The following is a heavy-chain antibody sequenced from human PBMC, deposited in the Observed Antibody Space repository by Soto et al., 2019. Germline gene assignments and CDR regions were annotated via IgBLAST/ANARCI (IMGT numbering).Heavy chain of an antibody. D-gene: IGHD3-22*01. V-gene: IGHV3-30*03. CDR2: VAYDGSKT. J-gene: IGHJ5*01. Sequence: QVQLVESAGGGVQPGRSLRLTCAASGFTFSSNGMHWVRQAPGKGLEWVALVAYDGSKTYYGDSVRGRFTISRDNSENTLYLQMNSLRAEDTAVYYCARWVGGSMYDNSGKYDSWGQGTLVTVSS. CDR3: ARWVGGSMYDNSGKYDS. CDR1: GFTFSSNG.